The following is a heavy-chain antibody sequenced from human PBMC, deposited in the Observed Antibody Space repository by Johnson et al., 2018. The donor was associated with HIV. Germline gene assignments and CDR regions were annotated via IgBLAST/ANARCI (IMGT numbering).Heavy chain of an antibody. Sequence: VQLVESGGGLVQPGGSLRLSCAASGFTFSDHYMDWVRQAPGKGLAWVGRTRNKANSYTTEYAASVKGRITISRDDSKNTLYLQMNSLRAEDTAVYYCAKEDPVRGYSGYGDAFDIWGQGTMVTVSS. CDR2: TRNKANSYTT. CDR3: AKEDPVRGYSGYGDAFDI. D-gene: IGHD5-12*01. J-gene: IGHJ3*02. CDR1: GFTFSDHY. V-gene: IGHV3-72*01.